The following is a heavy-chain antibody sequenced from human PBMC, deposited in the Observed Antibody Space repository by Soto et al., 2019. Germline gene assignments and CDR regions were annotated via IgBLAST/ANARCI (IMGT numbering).Heavy chain of an antibody. J-gene: IGHJ4*02. V-gene: IGHV4-4*02. Sequence: SETLSLTCAVSGGSSTSNNWWTWVRQPPGQGLEWIGEIYRTGSTNYNPSPKSRVTISLDKSENQFSLKVTSLTAVDTAVYYCASRDPGTSVDYWGQGTLVTVSS. D-gene: IGHD1-7*01. CDR1: GGSSTSNNW. CDR2: IYRTGST. CDR3: ASRDPGTSVDY.